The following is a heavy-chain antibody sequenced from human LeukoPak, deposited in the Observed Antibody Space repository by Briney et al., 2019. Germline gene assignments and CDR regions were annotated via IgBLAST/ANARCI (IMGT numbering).Heavy chain of an antibody. J-gene: IGHJ5*02. V-gene: IGHV3-53*01. CDR1: GFTVSSNY. Sequence: PGGSLRLSCAASGFTVSSNYMSWVRQAPGKGLEWVSVIYSGGSTYYADSVKGRFTISRDNSKNTLYLQMNSLRAEDTAVYYCAKVPNSSGYLDWFDPWGQGTLVTVSS. D-gene: IGHD3-22*01. CDR3: AKVPNSSGYLDWFDP. CDR2: IYSGGST.